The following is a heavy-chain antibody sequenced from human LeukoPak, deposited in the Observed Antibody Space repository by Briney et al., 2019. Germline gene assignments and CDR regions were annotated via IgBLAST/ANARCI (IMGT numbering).Heavy chain of an antibody. Sequence: GSLRLSCAASGFNFNTYWMSWIRQPPGKGLEWIGSIYHSGSTYYNPSLKSRVTISVDTSKNQFSLKLSSVTAADTAVYYCARDRGGGYFDYWGQGTLVTVSS. CDR1: GFNFNTYW. V-gene: IGHV4-38-2*01. CDR2: IYHSGST. D-gene: IGHD3-16*01. CDR3: ARDRGGGYFDY. J-gene: IGHJ4*02.